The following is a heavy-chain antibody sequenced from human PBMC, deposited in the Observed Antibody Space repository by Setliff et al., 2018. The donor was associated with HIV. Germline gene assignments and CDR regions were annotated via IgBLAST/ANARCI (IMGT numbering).Heavy chain of an antibody. CDR2: IYPGDSDT. J-gene: IGHJ4*02. D-gene: IGHD5-12*01. V-gene: IGHV5-51*01. Sequence: ASVKVSCKASGNTFTSQWIGWVRQMPGKGLEWMGIIYPGDSDTRYSPSFQGQVIISADKSISTAYLQWSSLKASDTAIYYCASSSGSRFYDYWGQGTLVTVSS. CDR1: GNTFTSQW. CDR3: ASSSGSRFYDY.